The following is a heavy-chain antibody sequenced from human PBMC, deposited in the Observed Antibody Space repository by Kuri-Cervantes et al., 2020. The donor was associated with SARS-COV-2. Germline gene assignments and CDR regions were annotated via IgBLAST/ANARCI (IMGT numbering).Heavy chain of an antibody. CDR3: ARLSGLSTVTTSRPY. CDR2: IIPIFGTA. J-gene: IGHJ4*02. D-gene: IGHD4-17*01. CDR1: GGTFHKYV. Sequence: SVKVSCKTSGGTFHKYVINWVRQAPGQGLEWVGGIIPIFGTANYAQKFQGRVTITADKSTSTAYMELSSLRSEDTAVYYCARLSGLSTVTTSRPYWGQGTLVTVSS. V-gene: IGHV1-69*06.